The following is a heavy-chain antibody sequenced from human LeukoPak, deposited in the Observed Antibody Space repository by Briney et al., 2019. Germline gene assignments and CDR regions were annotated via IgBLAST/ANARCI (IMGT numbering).Heavy chain of an antibody. CDR2: IYSGGST. J-gene: IGHJ4*02. D-gene: IGHD3-22*01. Sequence: GGSLRLSCVASGFTFSSNGMHWVRQAPGKGLEWVSVIYSGGSTYYADSVKGRFTISRDNSKNTLYLQMNSLRAEDTAVYYCARDLGDSSGYYVDYWGQGTLVTVSS. CDR1: GFTFSSNG. V-gene: IGHV3-53*01. CDR3: ARDLGDSSGYYVDY.